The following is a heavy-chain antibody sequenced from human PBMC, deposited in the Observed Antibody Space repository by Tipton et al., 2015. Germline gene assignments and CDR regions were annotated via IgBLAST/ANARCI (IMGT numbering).Heavy chain of an antibody. CDR1: GGSVSRANYY. CDR3: ARDSRPYDTSGFYNDC. Sequence: TLSLTCTVSGGSVSRANYYWSWIRQPPGKGLEWIGYISYSGSTHYNPSLKSRVTISVDTSKNQFSLTLNSVTAADTAVYYCARDSRPYDTSGFYNDCWGQGILVTVSS. J-gene: IGHJ4*02. D-gene: IGHD3-22*01. V-gene: IGHV4-61*01. CDR2: ISYSGST.